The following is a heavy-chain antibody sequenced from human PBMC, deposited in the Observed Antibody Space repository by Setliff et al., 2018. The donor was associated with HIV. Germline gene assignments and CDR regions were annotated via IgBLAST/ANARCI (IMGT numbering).Heavy chain of an antibody. CDR1: GGSISSDY. CDR2: VYHSGST. CDR3: ARPSFGIGGGANFDS. V-gene: IGHV4-59*08. Sequence: PSETLSLTCTVSGGSISSDYWSWIRQPPGKGLEWIGYVYHSGSTNYNPSLKSRVTISVDTSKNQFSMKLRSVTAADTAVYYCARPSFGIGGGANFDSWGRGTLVTVSS. J-gene: IGHJ4*02. D-gene: IGHD3-3*01.